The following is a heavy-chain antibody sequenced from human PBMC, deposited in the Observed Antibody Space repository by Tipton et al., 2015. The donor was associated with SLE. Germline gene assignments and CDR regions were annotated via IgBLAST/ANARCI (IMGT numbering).Heavy chain of an antibody. CDR3: ARVGDGYKE. Sequence: TLSLTCTVPGGSISSYYWSRIRQPPGKGLEWIGYIYYSGSTNYNPSLKSRVTISVDTSKNQFSLKLSSVTAADTAVYYCARVGDGYKEWGQGTLVTVSS. J-gene: IGHJ4*02. D-gene: IGHD5-24*01. CDR1: GGSISSYY. V-gene: IGHV4-59*01. CDR2: IYYSGST.